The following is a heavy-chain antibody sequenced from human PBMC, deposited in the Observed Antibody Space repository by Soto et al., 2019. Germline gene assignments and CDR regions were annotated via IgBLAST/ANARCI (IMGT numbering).Heavy chain of an antibody. J-gene: IGHJ3*02. Sequence: SVKVSCKASGGTFSSYTISWVRQAPGQGLEWTGRIIPILGIANYAQKFQGRVTITADKSTSTAYMELSSLRSEDTAVYYCARDSRIVATARGAFDIWGQGTMVT. CDR2: IIPILGIA. CDR1: GGTFSSYT. V-gene: IGHV1-69*04. CDR3: ARDSRIVATARGAFDI. D-gene: IGHD5-12*01.